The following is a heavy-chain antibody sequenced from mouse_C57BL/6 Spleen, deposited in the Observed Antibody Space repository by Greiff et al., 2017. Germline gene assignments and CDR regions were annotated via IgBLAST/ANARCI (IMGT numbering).Heavy chain of an antibody. CDR1: GYTFTSYW. CDR2: IYPGSGST. Sequence: QVQLQQSGAELVKPGASVKMSCKASGYTFTSYWITWVKQRPGQRLEWIGDIYPGSGSTNYNEKFKSKATLTVDTSSSTAYMQLSSLTSEDSAVYYCARSGEIGYYGSSSWFAYWGQGTLVTVSA. V-gene: IGHV1-55*01. CDR3: ARSGEIGYYGSSSWFAY. J-gene: IGHJ3*01. D-gene: IGHD1-1*01.